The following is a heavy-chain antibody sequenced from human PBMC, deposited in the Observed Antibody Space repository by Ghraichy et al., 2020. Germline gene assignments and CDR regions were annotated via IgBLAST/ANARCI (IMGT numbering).Heavy chain of an antibody. Sequence: GGSLRLSCAASGFTFSSYAMSWVRQAPGKGLEWVSGISGRGTRTNYADSVKGRLTVSRDNSKNTLYLQMNSLRAEDTAVYYCAKNGGNYYDSSGNPRAFDIWGQGTMVAVSS. CDR1: GFTFSSYA. D-gene: IGHD3-22*01. V-gene: IGHV3-23*01. J-gene: IGHJ3*02. CDR3: AKNGGNYYDSSGNPRAFDI. CDR2: ISGRGTRT.